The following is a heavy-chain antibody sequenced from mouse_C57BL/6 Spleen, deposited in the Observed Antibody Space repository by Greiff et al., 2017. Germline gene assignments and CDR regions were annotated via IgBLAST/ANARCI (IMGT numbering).Heavy chain of an antibody. CDR3: ARNLLRRGYYAMDY. Sequence: EVQGVESGGGLVKPGGSLKLSCAASGFTFSDYGMHWVRQAPEKGLEWVAYISSGSSTIYYADTVKGRFTISRDNAKNTLFLQMTSLRSEDTAMYYCARNLLRRGYYAMDYGGQGTSGTVSS. D-gene: IGHD1-1*01. V-gene: IGHV5-17*01. CDR2: ISSGSSTI. J-gene: IGHJ4*01. CDR1: GFTFSDYG.